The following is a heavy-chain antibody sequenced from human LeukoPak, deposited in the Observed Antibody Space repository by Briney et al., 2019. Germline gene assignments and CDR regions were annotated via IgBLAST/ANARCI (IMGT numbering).Heavy chain of an antibody. CDR1: GGSISSGDYY. J-gene: IGHJ3*02. CDR3: ARVLSTVVTSKDAFDI. CDR2: IYYSGST. V-gene: IGHV4-30-4*08. Sequence: PSQTLSLTCTVSGGSISSGDYYWSWIRQAPGKGLEWIGYIYYSGSTYYNPSLKSRVTISVDTSKNQFSLKLSSVTAADTAVYYCARVLSTVVTSKDAFDIWGQGTMVTVSS. D-gene: IGHD4-23*01.